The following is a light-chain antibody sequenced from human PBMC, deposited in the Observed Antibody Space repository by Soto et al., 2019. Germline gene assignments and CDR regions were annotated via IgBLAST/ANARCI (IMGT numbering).Light chain of an antibody. CDR1: QSVSSSY. CDR2: GAS. J-gene: IGKJ1*01. Sequence: EIVLTQSPGTLSLSPGERATLSCRASQSVSSSYLAWYQQKPGQAPRLLIYGASSRATGIPDRFSGSGSGTDFTLTISRLEPEDFAMYYCHQYASSPRTFGQGTKVDIK. V-gene: IGKV3-20*01. CDR3: HQYASSPRT.